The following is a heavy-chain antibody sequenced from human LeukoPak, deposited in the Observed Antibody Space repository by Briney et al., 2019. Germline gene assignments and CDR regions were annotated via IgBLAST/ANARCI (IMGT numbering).Heavy chain of an antibody. CDR3: ARDRYSSSWTEIGGMDV. CDR1: GGSFSGYY. V-gene: IGHV4-34*01. D-gene: IGHD6-13*01. Sequence: SETLSLTCAVYGGSFSGYYWSWIRQPPGKGLEWIGEINHSGSTNYNPSLKSRVTISVDTSKNQSSLKLSSVTAADTAVYYCARDRYSSSWTEIGGMDVWGKGTTVTVSS. CDR2: INHSGST. J-gene: IGHJ6*04.